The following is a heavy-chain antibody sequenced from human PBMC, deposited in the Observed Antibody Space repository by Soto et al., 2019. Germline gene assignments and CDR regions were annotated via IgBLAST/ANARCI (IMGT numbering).Heavy chain of an antibody. Sequence: ASVKVSCKASGYTFTSYGISWVRQAPGQGLEWMGWISAYNGNTNYAQKLQGRVTMTTDTSTSTAYMELRSLRSDDTAVYYCARDCSSTSCHRPYYGMDVWGQGXTVTVSS. J-gene: IGHJ6*02. D-gene: IGHD2-2*01. CDR2: ISAYNGNT. CDR1: GYTFTSYG. CDR3: ARDCSSTSCHRPYYGMDV. V-gene: IGHV1-18*04.